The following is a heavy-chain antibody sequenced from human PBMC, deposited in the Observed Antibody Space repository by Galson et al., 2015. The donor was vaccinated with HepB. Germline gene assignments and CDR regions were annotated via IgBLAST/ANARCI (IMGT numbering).Heavy chain of an antibody. CDR1: GFTFDDYA. D-gene: IGHD3-3*01. CDR2: ISWNSGSI. CDR3: AKDYYYDLCYGMDV. Sequence: SLRLSCAASGFTFDDYAKHWVRQAPGKGLEWVSGISWNSGSIGYADSVKGRFTISRDNAKNSLYLQMNSLRAEDTALYYCAKDYYYDLCYGMDVWGQGTTVTVSS. J-gene: IGHJ6*02. V-gene: IGHV3-9*01.